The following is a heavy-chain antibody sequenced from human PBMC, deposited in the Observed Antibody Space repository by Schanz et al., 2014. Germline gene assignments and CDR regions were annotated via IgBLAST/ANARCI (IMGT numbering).Heavy chain of an antibody. J-gene: IGHJ6*01. CDR2: ITTGGIT. V-gene: IGHV3-23*01. D-gene: IGHD1-1*01. CDR3: VKDPDKYNWNDVEGMDV. Sequence: VPLLQSGGALVQPGGSLRLSCSASGFTFSTYAMSWARQTPGKGLEWVSSITTGGITYYADPVKGRFTISRDNSKNTLYLQMKSLRVEDTAVYYCVKDPDKYNWNDVEGMDVWGPGTTVTVSS. CDR1: GFTFSTYA.